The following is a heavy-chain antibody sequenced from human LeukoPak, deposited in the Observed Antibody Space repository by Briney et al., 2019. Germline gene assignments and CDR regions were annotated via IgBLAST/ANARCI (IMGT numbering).Heavy chain of an antibody. J-gene: IGHJ2*01. CDR1: GFSFSGHW. CDR3: VGGPGWVFDL. Sequence: GGSLRLSCTASGFSFSGHWMHWARQLPGKGLVWVSRIGPTGSTTSYADSVKGRFIVSRDNAKNSVYLQMNGLKAEDTAVYHCVGGPGWVFDLWGRGTLVTVSS. D-gene: IGHD1-26*01. CDR2: IGPTGSTT. V-gene: IGHV3-74*01.